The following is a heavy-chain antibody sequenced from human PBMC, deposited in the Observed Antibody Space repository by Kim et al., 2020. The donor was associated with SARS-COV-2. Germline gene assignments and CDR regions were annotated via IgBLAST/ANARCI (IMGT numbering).Heavy chain of an antibody. CDR2: IVGSGPTI. D-gene: IGHD2-8*02. V-gene: IGHV3-11*01. CDR1: GFNSSDYY. CDR3: AKDTGGKNY. Sequence: GGSLRLSCEASGFNSSDYYMSWIRQAPGKGLEWVSYIVGSGPTIYYADSVKGRFTIARDNAKNSLYLQMNTLRAEDTAVYYCAKDTGGKNYWGQGTLVTVSS. J-gene: IGHJ4*02.